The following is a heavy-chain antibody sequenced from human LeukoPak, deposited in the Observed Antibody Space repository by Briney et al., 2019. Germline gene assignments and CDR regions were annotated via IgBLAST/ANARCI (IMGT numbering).Heavy chain of an antibody. J-gene: IGHJ4*02. CDR1: GFTFSSYW. V-gene: IGHV3-7*01. D-gene: IGHD1-26*01. CDR2: IKQDGSEK. CDR3: ARDGSGSYLYGRRSSKRKPIDY. Sequence: GGSLRLSCAASGFTFSSYWMSWVRQAPGKGLEWVANIKQDGSEKYYVDSVEGRFTISRDNAKNSLYLQMNSLRAEDTAVYYCARDGSGSYLYGRRSSKRKPIDYWGQGTLVTVSS.